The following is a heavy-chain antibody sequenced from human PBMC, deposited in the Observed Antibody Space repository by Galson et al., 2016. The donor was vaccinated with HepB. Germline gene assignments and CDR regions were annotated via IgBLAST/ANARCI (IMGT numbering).Heavy chain of an antibody. CDR1: GGSISSGGYH. J-gene: IGHJ4*02. CDR2: IYYSGST. Sequence: TLSLTCTVSGGSISSGGYHWSWIRQHPGKGLEWIGYIYYSGSTYYNPSLKSRVTISIDTSQNQFSLKLSSVTAADTAVYYCARAVRWFDYWGQGALVTVSS. CDR3: ARAVRWFDY. V-gene: IGHV4-31*03. D-gene: IGHD3-10*01.